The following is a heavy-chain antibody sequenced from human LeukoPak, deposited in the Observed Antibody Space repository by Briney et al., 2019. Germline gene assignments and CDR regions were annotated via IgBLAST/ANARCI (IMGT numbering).Heavy chain of an antibody. CDR2: INSDGSST. J-gene: IGHJ4*02. Sequence: GGSLRLSCAASGFTFSSYWMHWVRQAPGKGLVWVSRINSDGSSTSYADSVKGRFTISRDNAKNTLYLQMNSLRAEDTAKYYCAKRSSISSGYFDFWGRGTLVTVSS. CDR3: AKRSSISSGYFDF. D-gene: IGHD3-22*01. V-gene: IGHV3-74*01. CDR1: GFTFSSYW.